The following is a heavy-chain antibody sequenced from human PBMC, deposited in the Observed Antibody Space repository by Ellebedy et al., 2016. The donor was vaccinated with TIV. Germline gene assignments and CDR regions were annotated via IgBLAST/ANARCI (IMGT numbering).Heavy chain of an antibody. CDR3: AGGTYYDILTGNPGGAFDI. V-gene: IGHV3-33*08. Sequence: GESLKISCAASGFTFSSYGMHWVRQAPGKGLEWVAVIWYDGSNKYYADSVKGRFTISRDNSKNTLYLQMNSLRAEDTAVYYCAGGTYYDILTGNPGGAFDIWGQGTMVTVSS. D-gene: IGHD3-9*01. CDR1: GFTFSSYG. J-gene: IGHJ3*02. CDR2: IWYDGSNK.